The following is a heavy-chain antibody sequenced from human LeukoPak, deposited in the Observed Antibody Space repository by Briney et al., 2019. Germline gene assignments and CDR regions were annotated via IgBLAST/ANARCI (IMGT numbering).Heavy chain of an antibody. Sequence: GGSLRLSCAASGFTFSSYSMNWVRQAPGKGLEWVSSISSSSSYMYYADSVKGRFTISRDNAKNSLYLQMNSLRAEDTAVYYCARGDPYGDYFDYWGQGTLVTVSS. CDR1: GFTFSSYS. J-gene: IGHJ4*02. CDR2: ISSSSSYM. CDR3: ARGDPYGDYFDY. D-gene: IGHD4-17*01. V-gene: IGHV3-21*01.